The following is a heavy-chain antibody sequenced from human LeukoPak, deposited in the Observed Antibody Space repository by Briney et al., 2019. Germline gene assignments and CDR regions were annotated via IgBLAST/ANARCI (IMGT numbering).Heavy chain of an antibody. D-gene: IGHD4-23*01. CDR2: ISSSADST. CDR1: GFTFSTYA. J-gene: IGHJ4*02. V-gene: IGHV3-23*01. CDR3: AKPLEKYTYGGNFDY. Sequence: GGSLRLSCAASGFTFSTYAMSWVRQAPGKGLAWVSVISSSADSTYYADSVKGRFTISRDNSKNTLFLQMNSLRAEDTAVYYCAKPLEKYTYGGNFDYWGQGILVTVSS.